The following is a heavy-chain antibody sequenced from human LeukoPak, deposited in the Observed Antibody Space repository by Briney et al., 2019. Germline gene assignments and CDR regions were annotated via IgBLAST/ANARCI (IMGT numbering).Heavy chain of an antibody. D-gene: IGHD4-11*01. CDR2: INNVGSHI. J-gene: IGHJ4*02. CDR1: GFTFSSSA. V-gene: IGHV3-21*01. CDR3: TRDPTQYLRYGYFDY. Sequence: GGSLRLSCAASGFTFSSSAMNWVRQAPGKGLEWVSSINNVGSHIYYAGSVRGRFTISRDNAKNSLYLQMSSLRAEDTAVYYCTRDPTQYLRYGYFDYWGQGTLLTVSS.